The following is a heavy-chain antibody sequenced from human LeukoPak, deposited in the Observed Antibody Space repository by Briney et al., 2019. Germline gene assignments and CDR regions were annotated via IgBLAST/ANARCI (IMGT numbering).Heavy chain of an antibody. CDR2: ISPNSGGT. J-gene: IGHJ6*03. D-gene: IGHD6-13*01. V-gene: IGHV1-2*02. CDR3: ARGVAAVYYYYMDV. Sequence: ASVKVSCKTSGYTFTGYYMHWVRQAPGQGLEWMGWISPNSGGTNYAQKFQGRVTMTRDTSISTAYMELSRLKSDDTAVYYCARGVAAVYYYYMDVWGKGTTVTVSS. CDR1: GYTFTGYY.